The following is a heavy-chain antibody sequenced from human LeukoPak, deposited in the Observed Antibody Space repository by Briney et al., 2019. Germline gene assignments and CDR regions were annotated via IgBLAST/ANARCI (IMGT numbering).Heavy chain of an antibody. CDR3: ARGPVGWQQLLQFDY. Sequence: LRASVKVSCKASGYTFTSYDINWVRQATGRGREWMGWMNPNRGNTGYAQKFQGRVTITRNTSISTAYMELSSLRSEDTAVYCGARGPVGWQQLLQFDYWGQGTLVTVSS. CDR2: MNPNRGNT. D-gene: IGHD6-13*01. V-gene: IGHV1-8*03. CDR1: GYTFTSYD. J-gene: IGHJ4*02.